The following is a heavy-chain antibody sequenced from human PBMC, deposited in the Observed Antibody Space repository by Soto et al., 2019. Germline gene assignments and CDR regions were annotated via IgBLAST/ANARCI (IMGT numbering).Heavy chain of an antibody. CDR2: IYPGDSDT. Sequence: GESLKISCKGSVYSFTSYWIGWVRQMPGKGPEWMGIIYPGDSDTRYSPSFQGQVTISADKSISTAYLQWSSLKASDTAMYYCARQQYDFWSGYNYYYYYGMDVWGQGTTVTVSS. CDR3: ARQQYDFWSGYNYYYYYGMDV. CDR1: VYSFTSYW. D-gene: IGHD3-3*01. J-gene: IGHJ6*02. V-gene: IGHV5-51*01.